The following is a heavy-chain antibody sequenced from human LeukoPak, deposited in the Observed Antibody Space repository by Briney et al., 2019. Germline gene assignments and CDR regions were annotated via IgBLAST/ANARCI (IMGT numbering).Heavy chain of an antibody. J-gene: IGHJ4*02. V-gene: IGHV1-2*02. D-gene: IGHD6-19*01. CDR2: INPNSGGT. CDR1: GYTLTELS. CDR3: ARDGTGYSSGWP. Sequence: ASVKVSCKVSGYTLTELSMHWVRQAPGQGLEWMGWINPNSGGTNYAQKFQGRVTMTRDTSISTAYMELSRLRSDDTAVYYCARDGTGYSSGWPWGQGTLVTVSS.